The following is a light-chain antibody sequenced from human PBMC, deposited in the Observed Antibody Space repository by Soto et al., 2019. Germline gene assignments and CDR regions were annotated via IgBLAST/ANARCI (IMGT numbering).Light chain of an antibody. CDR3: QSYDSSLSGVV. Sequence: QSVLTQPPSVSGAPGQRVTISCTGSSSNIGAGYDVHWYQQLPGTAPKLLIYGNSNRPSGVPDRFSGSKSGTSASLAITGLQAEDDADYYCQSYDSSLSGVVFGGVTKVTVL. CDR2: GNS. J-gene: IGLJ2*01. V-gene: IGLV1-40*01. CDR1: SSNIGAGYD.